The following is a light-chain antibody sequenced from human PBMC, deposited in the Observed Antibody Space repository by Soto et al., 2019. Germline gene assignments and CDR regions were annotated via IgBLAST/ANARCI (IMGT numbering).Light chain of an antibody. CDR2: EVS. CDR1: SSDVGGYNY. CDR3: SSYAGSNNPVV. Sequence: SVLTQPPSASGSPGQSVTISCTGTSSDVGGYNYVSWYQQHPGKAPKFMIFEVSRRPSGVPDRFSGSKSGNTASLTVSGLHADDEADYYCSSYAGSNNPVVFGGGTKVTVL. J-gene: IGLJ2*01. V-gene: IGLV2-8*01.